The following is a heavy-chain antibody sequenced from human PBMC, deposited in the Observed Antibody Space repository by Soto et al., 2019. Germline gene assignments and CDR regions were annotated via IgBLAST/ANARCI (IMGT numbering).Heavy chain of an antibody. CDR2: IDHSGGT. Sequence: SETLSLTCAVYGGSFSGYYWTWIRQPPGKGREWIGEIDHSGGTNYMPSLKSRVTISLETSKNQFSLKRTSVAAADTAVDYCATSRVQRFYYHGMDVWGQGTTVT. CDR3: ATSRVQRFYYHGMDV. CDR1: GGSFSGYY. V-gene: IGHV4-34*01. J-gene: IGHJ6*02. D-gene: IGHD6-13*01.